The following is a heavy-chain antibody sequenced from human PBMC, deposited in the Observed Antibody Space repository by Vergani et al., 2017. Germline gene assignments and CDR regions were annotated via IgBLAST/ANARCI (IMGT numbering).Heavy chain of an antibody. D-gene: IGHD2-2*01. Sequence: EVQLLESGGGLVQPGGSLRLSCAASGFTFSSYAMSWVRQAPGKGLEWVSAISGSGGSTYYADSVKGRFTIPRDNSKNTLYLQMNSLRAEDTAVYYCANVCSSTSCYGDAFDIWGQGTMVTVSS. J-gene: IGHJ3*02. CDR3: ANVCSSTSCYGDAFDI. CDR2: ISGSGGST. V-gene: IGHV3-23*01. CDR1: GFTFSSYA.